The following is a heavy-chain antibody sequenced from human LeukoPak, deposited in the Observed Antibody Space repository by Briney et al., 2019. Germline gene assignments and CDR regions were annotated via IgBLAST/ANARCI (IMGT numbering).Heavy chain of an antibody. D-gene: IGHD6-13*01. CDR2: INPSGGST. Sequence: ASVTVSYKASGYTFTSYYMHWVRQAPGHGLEWMGIINPSGGSTSYAQKFQGRVTMTRDMSTSTVYMELSSLRSEDTAVYYCAKAEYSSPRGAFDIWGQGTMVTVSS. CDR1: GYTFTSYY. CDR3: AKAEYSSPRGAFDI. J-gene: IGHJ3*02. V-gene: IGHV1-46*01.